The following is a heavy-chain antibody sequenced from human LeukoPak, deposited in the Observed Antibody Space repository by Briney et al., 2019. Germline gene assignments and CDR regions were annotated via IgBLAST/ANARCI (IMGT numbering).Heavy chain of an antibody. J-gene: IGHJ6*04. Sequence: GGSLRLSCADSGFTLSAYWMHWVRQAPGKGLVWVSRMNTDGSSILYADSVKGRFTISRDNAKNTLYLQMNSLRVGDTAVYYCAREHSDIMSRRGMDVWGKGATVTVSS. V-gene: IGHV3-74*03. CDR3: AREHSDIMSRRGMDV. CDR2: MNTDGSSI. CDR1: GFTLSAYW. D-gene: IGHD3-9*01.